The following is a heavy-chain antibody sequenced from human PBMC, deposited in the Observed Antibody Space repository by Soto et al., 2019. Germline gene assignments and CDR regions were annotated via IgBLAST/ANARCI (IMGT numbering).Heavy chain of an antibody. Sequence: GGSLRLSCAASRFTFDDYAMHWVRQAPGKGLEWVSLISWDGGSTYYADSVKGRFTISRDNSKNSLYLQMNSLRAEDTAMYYCARLLIVGAGSENQKKYYYYYYGMDVWGQGTTVTVSS. V-gene: IGHV3-43D*04. CDR2: ISWDGGST. J-gene: IGHJ6*02. CDR1: RFTFDDYA. CDR3: ARLLIVGAGSENQKKYYYYYYGMDV. D-gene: IGHD1-26*01.